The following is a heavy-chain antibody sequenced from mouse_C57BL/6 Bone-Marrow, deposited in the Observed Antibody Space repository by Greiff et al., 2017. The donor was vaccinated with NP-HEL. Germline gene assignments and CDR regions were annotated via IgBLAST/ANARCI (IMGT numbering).Heavy chain of an antibody. V-gene: IGHV1-7*01. CDR1: GYTFTSYW. CDR2: INPSSGYT. Sequence: QVQLQQSGAELAKPGASVKLSCKASGYTFTSYWMHWVKQRPGQGLEWIGYINPSSGYTKYNQKFKDKATLTADTSSSTAYMQLSSLTYEDSAVYYCARGGWPPRFAYWGQGTLVTVSA. D-gene: IGHD2-3*01. CDR3: ARGGWPPRFAY. J-gene: IGHJ3*01.